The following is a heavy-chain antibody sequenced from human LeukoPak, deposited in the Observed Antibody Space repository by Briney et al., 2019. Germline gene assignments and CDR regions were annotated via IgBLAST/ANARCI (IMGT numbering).Heavy chain of an antibody. D-gene: IGHD3-10*01. CDR3: ATEHYYGSGSYGGPFDY. J-gene: IGHJ4*02. V-gene: IGHV1-24*01. CDR1: GYTLTELS. Sequence: ASVKVSCKVSGYTLTELSTHWVRQAPGKGLEWMGGFDPEDGETIYAQKFQGRVTMTEDTSTDTAYMELSSLRSGDTAVYYCATEHYYGSGSYGGPFDYWGQGTLVTVSS. CDR2: FDPEDGET.